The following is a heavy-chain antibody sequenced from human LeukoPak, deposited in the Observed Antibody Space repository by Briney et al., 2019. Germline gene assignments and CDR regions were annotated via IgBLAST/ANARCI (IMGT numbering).Heavy chain of an antibody. D-gene: IGHD3-22*01. CDR2: ISYDGSNK. CDR3: ARDYYGADYYYYYMDV. Sequence: PGGSLRLSCAASGFTFSSYAMHWVRQAPGKGLEWVAVISYDGSNKYYADSVKGRFTISRDNSKNTLYLQMSSLRAEDTAVYYCARDYYGADYYYYYMDVWGKGTTVTVSS. J-gene: IGHJ6*03. V-gene: IGHV3-30*04. CDR1: GFTFSSYA.